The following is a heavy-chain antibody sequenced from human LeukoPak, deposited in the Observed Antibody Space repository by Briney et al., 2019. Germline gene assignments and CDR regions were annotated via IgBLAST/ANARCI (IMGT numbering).Heavy chain of an antibody. CDR3: AKDPRDHSYGWSWRYFDY. V-gene: IGHV3-30*02. J-gene: IGHJ4*02. CDR1: GFTFSSYG. D-gene: IGHD5-18*01. Sequence: PGWSLRLSCAASGFTFSSYGMHWLRQAPAKGLEGVAFIRYDGSNKYYADSVKGRFTISRDNSKNTLYLQMNSLRAEDTAVYYCAKDPRDHSYGWSWRYFDYWGQGTLVTVSS. CDR2: IRYDGSNK.